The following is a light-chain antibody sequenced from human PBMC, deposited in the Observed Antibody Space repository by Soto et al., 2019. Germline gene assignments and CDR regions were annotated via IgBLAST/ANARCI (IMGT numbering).Light chain of an antibody. V-gene: IGLV2-14*01. CDR3: SSYTSSSTLFV. CDR1: SSDVGGYNY. CDR2: EVS. J-gene: IGLJ1*01. Sequence: HSALTQPASVSGSPGQSITISCTVTSSDVGGYNYVSWYQQHPGKAPKLMIYEVSNRPSGVSNRFSGSKSGNTASLTISGLQAEDEADSYCSSYTSSSTLFVFGTGTKV.